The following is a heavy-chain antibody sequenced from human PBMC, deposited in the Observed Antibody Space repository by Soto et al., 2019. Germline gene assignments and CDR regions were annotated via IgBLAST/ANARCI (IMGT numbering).Heavy chain of an antibody. CDR1: SDPISSSTYY. J-gene: IGHJ5*02. V-gene: IGHV4-39*01. D-gene: IGHD2-2*01. CDR2: IFYTGST. CDR3: ARQGRVVIPSTMAKWFDP. Sequence: QLQLQESGPGLVKPSETLSLTCTVSSDPISSSTYYWGWIRQPPGKGLEWIGTIFYTGSTYYNPSLKSRVTISVDTSKNQFSLRLSSVTAADTAVYYCARQGRVVIPSTMAKWFDPWGQGTLVTVSS.